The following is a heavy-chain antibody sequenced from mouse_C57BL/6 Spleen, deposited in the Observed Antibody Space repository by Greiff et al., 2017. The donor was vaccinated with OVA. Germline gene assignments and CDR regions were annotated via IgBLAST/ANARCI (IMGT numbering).Heavy chain of an antibody. D-gene: IGHD1-1*01. CDR3: ARVTTVWYFDV. Sequence: EVQRVESGPGLVKPSQSLPLTCSVTGYSITSGYYWNWIRQFPGNKLEWMGYISYDGSNNYNPSLKNRISITRDTSKNQFFLKLNSVTTEDTATYYCARVTTVWYFDVWGTGTTVTVSS. CDR2: ISYDGSN. CDR1: GYSITSGYY. V-gene: IGHV3-6*01. J-gene: IGHJ1*03.